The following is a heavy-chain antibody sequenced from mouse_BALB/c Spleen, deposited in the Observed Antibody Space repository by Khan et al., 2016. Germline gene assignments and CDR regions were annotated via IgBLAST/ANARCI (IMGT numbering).Heavy chain of an antibody. V-gene: IGHV14-3*02. CDR2: IDPAHGHT. Sequence: VQLKESGAELVKPGASVKLSCTASGFNIKDTYMHWVKQRPEQGLEWIGRIDPAHGHTKYDPKFQGKATITADTSSNTAYLQLSSLTSEDTAVYYCARFAYWGQGTLVTVSA. J-gene: IGHJ3*01. CDR1: GFNIKDTY. CDR3: ARFAY.